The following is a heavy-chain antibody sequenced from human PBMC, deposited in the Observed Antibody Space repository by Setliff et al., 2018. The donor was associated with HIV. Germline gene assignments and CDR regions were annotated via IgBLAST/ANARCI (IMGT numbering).Heavy chain of an antibody. V-gene: IGHV1-69*13. J-gene: IGHJ6*03. CDR2: IIPIFGTP. Sequence: SVKVSCKASGGTFRGFGISWVVQAPGQGLEWMGQIIPIFGTPRYAQKFQGRVTITADESTSTVYMELSSLRSEDTAVYYCATNPEMATINYYYYYMDVWGKGTTVTAP. CDR1: GGTFRGFG. CDR3: ATNPEMATINYYYYYMDV. D-gene: IGHD5-12*01.